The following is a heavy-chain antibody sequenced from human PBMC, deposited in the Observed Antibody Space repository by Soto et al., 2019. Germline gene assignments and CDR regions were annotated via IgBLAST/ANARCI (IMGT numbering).Heavy chain of an antibody. CDR3: ARVGDYYDSSGLSGPPSY. CDR1: GGTFSSYA. D-gene: IGHD3-22*01. Sequence: SVKVSCKASGGTFSSYAISWVRQAPGQGLEWMGGIIPIFGTANYAQKFQGRVTITADESTSTAYMELSSLRSEDTAVYYCARVGDYYDSSGLSGPPSYWGQGTLVTVSS. V-gene: IGHV1-69*13. CDR2: IIPIFGTA. J-gene: IGHJ4*02.